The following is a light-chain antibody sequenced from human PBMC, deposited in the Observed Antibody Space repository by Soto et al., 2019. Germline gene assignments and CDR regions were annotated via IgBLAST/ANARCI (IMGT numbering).Light chain of an antibody. J-gene: IGKJ1*01. V-gene: IGKV3-20*01. CDR2: GAS. CDR1: PGVSRD. CDR3: QQYGSSQT. Sequence: VLTQSPANLAAATGARATVSCRARPGVSRDSAWYHQKPGQPPRLLTYGASTRATRIPACIRGSGSGTDFTLTIRRQAPEDFAAYYCQQYGSSQTFGQGTTGDIK.